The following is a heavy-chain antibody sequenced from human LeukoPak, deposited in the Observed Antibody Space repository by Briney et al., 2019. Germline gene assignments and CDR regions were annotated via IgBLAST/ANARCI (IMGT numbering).Heavy chain of an antibody. CDR1: GGSINNDNYY. V-gene: IGHV4-39*07. D-gene: IGHD2-21*02. J-gene: IGHJ4*02. Sequence: SESLSLICTVSGGSINNDNYYWGWIRQPPGKGLEWIGEINHSGSTNYNPSLKSRVTISVDTSKNQFSLKLSSVTAADTAVYYCARGKSVTAIDYWGQGTLVTVSS. CDR2: INHSGST. CDR3: ARGKSVTAIDY.